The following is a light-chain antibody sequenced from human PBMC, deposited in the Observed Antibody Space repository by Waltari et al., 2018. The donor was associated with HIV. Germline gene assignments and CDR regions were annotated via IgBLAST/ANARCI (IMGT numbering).Light chain of an antibody. J-gene: IGKJ4*01. CDR2: GAS. CDR3: QQYYNWPPLT. V-gene: IGKV3-15*01. Sequence: EIVLTQSPATLSVSPVERATLSCRASLSVRTSLAWYQQRPGQPPRLLVYGASTRATDIPARFSGSGSGTDFTLTISSLQSEDFAVYYCQQYYNWPPLTFGGGTKVEI. CDR1: LSVRTS.